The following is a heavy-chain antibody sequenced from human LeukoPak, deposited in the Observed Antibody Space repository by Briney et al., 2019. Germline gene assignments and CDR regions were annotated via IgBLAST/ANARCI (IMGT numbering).Heavy chain of an antibody. CDR2: IYYSGST. V-gene: IGHV4-59*08. D-gene: IGHD3-10*01. CDR1: GGSISSYY. J-gene: IGHJ4*02. Sequence: SETLSLTCTVSGGSISSYYWSWIRQPPGKGLEWIGYIYYSGSTNYNPSLKSRVTISVDTSKNQFSLKLSSVTAADTAVYYCARRGSYYYGSGSYHYWGQGTLVTVSS. CDR3: ARRGSYYYGSGSYHY.